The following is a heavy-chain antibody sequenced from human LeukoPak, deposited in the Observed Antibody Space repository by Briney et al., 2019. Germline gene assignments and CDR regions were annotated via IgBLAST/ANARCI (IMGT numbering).Heavy chain of an antibody. D-gene: IGHD6-19*01. CDR2: IYYSGST. V-gene: IGHV4-59*08. Sequence: WERLSFTWCVSCGFIGCFWWRWFGRGAGKGLEWIGYIYYSGSTNYNPSPKTRVTTSVDTSNNQLSLKLSSVTAADTAVYYCARRGDEYSSGWDYDYWGQGTLVTVSS. CDR3: ARRGDEYSSGWDYDY. J-gene: IGHJ4*02. CDR1: CGFIGCFW.